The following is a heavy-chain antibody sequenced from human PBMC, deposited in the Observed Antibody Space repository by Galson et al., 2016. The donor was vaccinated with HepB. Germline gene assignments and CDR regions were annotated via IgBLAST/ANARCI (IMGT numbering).Heavy chain of an antibody. CDR1: GFSLHNYG. J-gene: IGHJ3*02. CDR2: ISYDGSTK. CDR3: ARDDAGYSSGYYIGHAFDI. V-gene: IGHV3-30*19. D-gene: IGHD3-22*01. Sequence: SLRLSCATSGFSLHNYGMHWVRQAPGKGLEWVAFISYDGSTKYYADSVKGRFTISRDNSKNTLYLQMNSLRAEDTAVYYCARDDAGYSSGYYIGHAFDIWGQGTMVTVSS.